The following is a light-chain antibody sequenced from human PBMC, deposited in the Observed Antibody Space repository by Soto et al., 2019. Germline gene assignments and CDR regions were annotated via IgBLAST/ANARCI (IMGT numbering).Light chain of an antibody. J-gene: IGLJ1*01. CDR3: LSYVGSFISA. V-gene: IGLV2-11*01. CDR2: DVI. Sequence: LTQPREVDGPPGQSLTMSCTATSREGGYYNSVYWYQQYPVKAPELMIYDVIGRPSGVPYRVSGSKSVNTACLTISGLQAEDEAYYYCLSYVGSFISAFGTGTKVTVL. CDR1: SREGGYYNS.